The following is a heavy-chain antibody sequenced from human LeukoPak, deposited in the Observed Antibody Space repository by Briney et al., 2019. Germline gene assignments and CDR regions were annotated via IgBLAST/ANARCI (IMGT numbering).Heavy chain of an antibody. CDR1: GYSFTSYW. J-gene: IGHJ6*04. Sequence: GESLRISCKGSGYSFTSYWISWVRQMPGKGLGWMGRIDPSDSYTNYSPSFQGHVTISADKSISTAYLQWSSLKASDTAMYYCARHAEYYGSGSYYLYYGMDVWGKGTTVTVSS. CDR2: IDPSDSYT. CDR3: ARHAEYYGSGSYYLYYGMDV. D-gene: IGHD3-10*01. V-gene: IGHV5-10-1*01.